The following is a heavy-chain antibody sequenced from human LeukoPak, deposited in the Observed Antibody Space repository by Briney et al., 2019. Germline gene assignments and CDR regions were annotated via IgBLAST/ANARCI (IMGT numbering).Heavy chain of an antibody. D-gene: IGHD6-13*01. J-gene: IGHJ4*02. CDR2: IRQDGSEK. CDR1: GFTFSSYW. CDR3: ARAGGSSWADY. Sequence: PGGSLRLSCAASGFTFSSYWMTWVRQAPGKGLEWVANIRQDGSEKNYVDSVKGRFTISRDNAKNSLFLQMNNRRDEDTAVYYCARAGGSSWADYWGQGTLVTVSS. V-gene: IGHV3-7*01.